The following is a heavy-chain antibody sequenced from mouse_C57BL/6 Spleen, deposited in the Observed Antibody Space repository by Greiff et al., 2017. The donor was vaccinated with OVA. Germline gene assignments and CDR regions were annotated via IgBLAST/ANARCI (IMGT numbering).Heavy chain of an antibody. CDR2: IDPNSGGT. CDR1: GYTFTSYW. Sequence: QVQLQQPGAELVKPGASVKLSCKASGYTFTSYWLHWVKQRPGRGLEWIGRIDPNSGGTKYTEKFKSKATLTVDNPSSTAYMQLSSLTAEDSAVYYCARANYYGSIYWYFDVWGTGTTVTVSS. D-gene: IGHD1-1*01. V-gene: IGHV1-72*01. J-gene: IGHJ1*03. CDR3: ARANYYGSIYWYFDV.